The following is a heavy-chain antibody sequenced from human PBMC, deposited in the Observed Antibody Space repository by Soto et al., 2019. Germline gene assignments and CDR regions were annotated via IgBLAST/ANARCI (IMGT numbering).Heavy chain of an antibody. CDR1: GGSFSGYY. V-gene: IGHV4-34*01. Sequence: QVQLQQWGAGLLKPSETLSLTCAVYGGSFSGYYWSWIRQPPGKGLEWVGEINHSGSTNYNPSLKSRVTISVDTSKNQFSLKLSSVTAADTAVYYCARATTMVRGETTDSYYFDYWGQGTLVTVSS. J-gene: IGHJ4*02. CDR3: ARATTMVRGETTDSYYFDY. CDR2: INHSGST. D-gene: IGHD3-10*01.